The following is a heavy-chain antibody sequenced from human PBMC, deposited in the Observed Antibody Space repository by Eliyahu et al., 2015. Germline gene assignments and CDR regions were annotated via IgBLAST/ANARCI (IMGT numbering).Heavy chain of an antibody. Sequence: QVTLKESGPALVKPTXTLTLTCXFSXFSLXXSGMRVSWIXXPPGKALESLARIDWDDDKFYSTSLKTRLTISKDTSKNQVVLTMTNMDPVDTATYYCARIRGLESRSGYYFDYWGQGILVTVSS. CDR1: XFSLXXSGMR. D-gene: IGHD3-3*01. CDR2: IDWDDDK. CDR3: ARIRGLESRSGYYFDY. V-gene: IGHV2-70*04. J-gene: IGHJ4*02.